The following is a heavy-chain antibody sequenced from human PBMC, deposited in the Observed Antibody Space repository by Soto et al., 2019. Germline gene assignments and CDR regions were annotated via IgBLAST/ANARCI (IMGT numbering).Heavy chain of an antibody. CDR3: ARDHLYYYDSSGYSDGWYFDL. V-gene: IGHV4-59*01. J-gene: IGHJ2*01. CDR1: GGSISSYY. CDR2: IYYSGST. Sequence: QVQLQESGPGLVKPSETLSLTCTVSGGSISSYYWSWIRQPPGKGLEWIGYIYYSGSTNYNPSLKSRVTISVDTSKNQFSLKLSSVTAADTAVYYCARDHLYYYDSSGYSDGWYFDLWGRGTLVTVSS. D-gene: IGHD3-22*01.